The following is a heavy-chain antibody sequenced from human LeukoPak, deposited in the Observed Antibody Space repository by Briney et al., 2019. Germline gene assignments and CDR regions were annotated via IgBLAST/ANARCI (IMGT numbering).Heavy chain of an antibody. CDR3: ARGSGETGGYYYVY. CDR1: GGSFSRYA. CDR2: IIPIFGTA. Sequence: SVKVSCKASGGSFSRYAISWVRQAPGQGLEWMGGIIPIFGTANYAQKFQGRVTITADESTRTAYMELRTLRSEDTAIYYCARGSGETGGYYYVYWGRGTQVTVSS. D-gene: IGHD3-22*01. J-gene: IGHJ4*02. V-gene: IGHV1-69*13.